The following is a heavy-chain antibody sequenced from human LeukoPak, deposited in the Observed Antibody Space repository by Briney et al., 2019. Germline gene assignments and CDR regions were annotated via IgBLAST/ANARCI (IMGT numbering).Heavy chain of an antibody. D-gene: IGHD4-17*01. CDR3: TRDRTVTNVPYYFDY. V-gene: IGHV3-21*01. J-gene: IGHJ4*02. CDR1: GFTFSSYS. CDR2: ISSSSSYI. Sequence: GGSLRLSCAASGFTFSSYSMNWVRQAPGKGLEWVSSISSSSSYIYYADSVKGRFTISRDNAKNSLYLQMNSLRAEDTAVYYCTRDRTVTNVPYYFDYWGQGTLVTVSS.